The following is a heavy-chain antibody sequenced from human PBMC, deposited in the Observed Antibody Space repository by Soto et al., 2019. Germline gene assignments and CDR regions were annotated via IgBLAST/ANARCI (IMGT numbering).Heavy chain of an antibody. D-gene: IGHD3-10*01. V-gene: IGHV4-59*01. J-gene: IGHJ5*02. CDR2: IYNIGST. Sequence: PSETLSLTCTVSGGSISGYYWSWLRQPPGKGLEWIGYIYNIGSTNYNPSLKSRVTMSVDTSRNELLLQLNSVTAADTAVYYCARESAGSGKNNWFDPWGQGTLVTVSS. CDR1: GGSISGYY. CDR3: ARESAGSGKNNWFDP.